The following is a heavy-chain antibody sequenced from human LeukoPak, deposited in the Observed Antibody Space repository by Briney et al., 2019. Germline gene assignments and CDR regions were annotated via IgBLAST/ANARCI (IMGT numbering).Heavy chain of an antibody. CDR1: GFTFSSYS. V-gene: IGHV3-48*01. Sequence: GGSLRLSCAASGFTFSSYSMNWVRQPPGKGLVWVSYISSSSSTIYYAGSVRGRFTISRDNAKNSLFLQMNSLRAEDTAVYYCARSRGSSGSYPFDYWGQGTLVTVSS. CDR3: ARSRGSSGSYPFDY. CDR2: ISSSSSTI. J-gene: IGHJ4*02. D-gene: IGHD1-26*01.